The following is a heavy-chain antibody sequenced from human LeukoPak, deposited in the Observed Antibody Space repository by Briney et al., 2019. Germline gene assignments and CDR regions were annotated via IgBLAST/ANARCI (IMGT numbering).Heavy chain of an antibody. D-gene: IGHD3-22*01. CDR2: ISSSSSYI. CDR3: AREYHDSSGYYYGGVDVFDY. V-gene: IGHV3-21*01. Sequence: PGRSLRLSCAASGFTFSSYSMNWVRQAPGKGLEWVSSISSSSSYIYYADSVKGRFTISRDNAKNSLYLQMNSLRAEDTAVYYCAREYHDSSGYYYGGVDVFDYWGQGTLVTVSS. J-gene: IGHJ4*02. CDR1: GFTFSSYS.